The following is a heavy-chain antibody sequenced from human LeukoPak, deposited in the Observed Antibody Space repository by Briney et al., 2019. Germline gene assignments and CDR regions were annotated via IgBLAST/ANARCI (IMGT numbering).Heavy chain of an antibody. Sequence: ASVKVSCKASGYTFTGYYMHWVRQAPGRGLEWMGWINPNSGGTNYAQKFQGSVTMTRDTSISTAYMELSRLRSDDTAVYYCAREWEQQLVVDYWGQGTLVTVSS. CDR1: GYTFTGYY. J-gene: IGHJ4*02. V-gene: IGHV1-2*02. D-gene: IGHD6-13*01. CDR3: AREWEQQLVVDY. CDR2: INPNSGGT.